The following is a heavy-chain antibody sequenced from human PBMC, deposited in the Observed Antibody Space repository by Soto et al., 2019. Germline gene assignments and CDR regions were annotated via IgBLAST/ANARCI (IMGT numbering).Heavy chain of an antibody. CDR1: GFTFSSYA. Sequence: GGFLRLSSAAAGFTFSSYAMSWVRQTPGKGLEWVSAISGSGGSTYYADSVKGRFNISRDNSKNTLYLQMNSLRAEDTAVYYCANIGWAAGSGFDYWGQGTLVTVSS. CDR2: ISGSGGST. V-gene: IGHV3-23*01. D-gene: IGHD6-13*01. CDR3: ANIGWAAGSGFDY. J-gene: IGHJ4*02.